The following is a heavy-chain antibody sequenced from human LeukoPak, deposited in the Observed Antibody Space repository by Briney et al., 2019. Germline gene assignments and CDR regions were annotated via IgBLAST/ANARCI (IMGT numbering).Heavy chain of an antibody. J-gene: IGHJ2*01. CDR1: GGSISSYY. CDR2: IYYSGST. Sequence: SETLSLTCTVSGGSISSYYWSWIRQPPGKGLEWIAYIYYSGSTNYNPSLKSRVTISVDTSKNQFSLKLTSVTAADTAVYYCARVYYSNSYDYWYFDLWGRGTLVTVSS. V-gene: IGHV4-59*01. CDR3: ARVYYSNSYDYWYFDL. D-gene: IGHD6-13*01.